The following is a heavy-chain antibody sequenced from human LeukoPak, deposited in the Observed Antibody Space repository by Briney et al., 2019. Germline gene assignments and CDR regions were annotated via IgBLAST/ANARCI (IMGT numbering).Heavy chain of an antibody. CDR3: ANLPTGKY. V-gene: IGHV3-53*01. CDR1: GFTVSSNY. D-gene: IGHD2-8*02. J-gene: IGHJ4*02. CDR2: IYSGGSA. Sequence: GGSLRLSCAASGFTVSSNYMSRVRRAPGKGLEWVSVIYSGGSAYYADSLKGRFTISRDNSKNTLYLQMNSLTAEDTAVYYCANLPTGKYWGQGTLVTVSS.